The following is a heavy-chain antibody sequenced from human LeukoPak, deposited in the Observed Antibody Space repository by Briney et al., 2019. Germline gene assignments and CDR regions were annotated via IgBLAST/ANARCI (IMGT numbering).Heavy chain of an antibody. D-gene: IGHD3-10*01. CDR2: ISTTVRNT. CDR1: GFTLSTSA. V-gene: IGHV3-23*01. Sequence: GGSLRLSCEASGFTLSTSAMSWVRQAPGKGLEWVSSISTTVRNTYYADSVKGRFTISRDNSNSTLYLQMNSLTAEDTAIYYCTRRAEFGGFDPWGQGTLVTVSS. CDR3: TRRAEFGGFDP. J-gene: IGHJ5*02.